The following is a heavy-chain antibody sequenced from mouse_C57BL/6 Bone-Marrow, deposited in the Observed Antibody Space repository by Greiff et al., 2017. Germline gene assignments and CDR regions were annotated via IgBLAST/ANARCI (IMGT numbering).Heavy chain of an antibody. CDR3: ARSELVFFYY. D-gene: IGHD2-2*01. J-gene: IGHJ2*01. CDR2: IYPRSGNT. Sequence: QVQLQQSGAELARPGASVKLSCKASGCTFTSYGISWVKQRTGQGLEWIGEIYPRSGNTYYNERFKGKATLTADKSSSTAYMELRSLTSEDSAVYFCARSELVFFYYWGQGTTLTVSS. CDR1: GCTFTSYG. V-gene: IGHV1-81*01.